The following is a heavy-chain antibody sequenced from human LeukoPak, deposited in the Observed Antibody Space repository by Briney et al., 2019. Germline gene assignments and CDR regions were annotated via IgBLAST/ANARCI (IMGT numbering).Heavy chain of an antibody. J-gene: IGHJ5*02. CDR3: ASSCTQNVEYSSSLGPNWFDP. CDR2: SLYSGST. V-gene: IGHV4-31*01. CDR1: GVSISRGGYY. Sequence: TLSLTCTVSGVSISRGGYYWSWIRQHPGKGREWIGYSLYSGSTYYNPYPKSPVTISVATSKNQFSLTLSSVTAADTAVYYCASSCTQNVEYSSSLGPNWFDPWGQGTMVTVSS. D-gene: IGHD6-6*01.